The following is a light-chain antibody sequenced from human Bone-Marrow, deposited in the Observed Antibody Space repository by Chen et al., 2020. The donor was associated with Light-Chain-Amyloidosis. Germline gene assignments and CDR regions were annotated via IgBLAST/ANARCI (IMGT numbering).Light chain of an antibody. CDR3: QVWDRSSDRPV. CDR1: NIGSTS. CDR2: DDS. V-gene: IGLV3-21*02. Sequence: SYVLTQPSSVSVAPGPTATIACGGNNIGSTSVHWYQQTPGQAPLRVVYDDSDRPSGIPERLSGSNSGNTATLTISRVEAGDEADYYCQVWDRSSDRPVFGGGTELTVL. J-gene: IGLJ3*02.